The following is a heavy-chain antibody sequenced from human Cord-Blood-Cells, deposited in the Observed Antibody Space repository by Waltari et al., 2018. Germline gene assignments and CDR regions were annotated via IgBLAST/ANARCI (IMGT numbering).Heavy chain of an antibody. V-gene: IGHV4-59*01. D-gene: IGHD3-3*01. Sequence: QVQLQESGPGLVKPSETLSLTCTVSGGSISSYYWSWIRKPPGKGLEWIGYIYYSGSTNYNPSLKSRVTISVDTSKNQFSLKLSSVTAADTAVYYCARGGAEYDFWSGYYMGAFDIWGQGTMVTVSS. J-gene: IGHJ3*02. CDR3: ARGGAEYDFWSGYYMGAFDI. CDR1: GGSISSYY. CDR2: IYYSGST.